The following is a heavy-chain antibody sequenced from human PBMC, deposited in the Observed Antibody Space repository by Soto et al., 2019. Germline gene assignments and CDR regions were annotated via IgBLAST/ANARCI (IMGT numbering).Heavy chain of an antibody. CDR1: GGSISSGGYS. J-gene: IGHJ4*02. Sequence: PSETLSLTCAVSGGSISSGGYSWSWIRQPPGKGLEWIGYIYYSGSTNYNPSLKSRVTISEDTSKNQFSLKLSSVTAADTAVYYCARGRWELHFWGQGTLVTVSS. CDR2: IYYSGST. CDR3: ARGRWELHF. D-gene: IGHD2-15*01. V-gene: IGHV4-61*08.